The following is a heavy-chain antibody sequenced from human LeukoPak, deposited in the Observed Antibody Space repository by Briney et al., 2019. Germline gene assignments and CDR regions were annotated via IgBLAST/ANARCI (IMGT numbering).Heavy chain of an antibody. CDR1: GITLSNYG. D-gene: IGHD3-22*01. V-gene: IGHV3-23*01. Sequence: GGSLRLSCAVSGITLSNYGMSWIRQAPGKGLEWVAGISDSGGSTNYADSVKGRFTISRDNRKNTLYLQMNSLRAEDTAVYYCAKDGITTGDYWGQGTLVTVSS. CDR2: ISDSGGST. CDR3: AKDGITTGDY. J-gene: IGHJ4*02.